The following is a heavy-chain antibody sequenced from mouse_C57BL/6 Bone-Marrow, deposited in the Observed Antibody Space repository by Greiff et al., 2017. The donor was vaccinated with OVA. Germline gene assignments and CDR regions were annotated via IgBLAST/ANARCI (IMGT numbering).Heavy chain of an antibody. Sequence: VQLQQSGPELVKPGASVKIPCKASGYTFTDYNMDWVKQSHGKSLEWIGDINPNNGGTIYNQKFKGKATLTVDKSSSTAYMELRSLTSEDTAVYYCARRAMWLLRGMDYWGQGTSVTVSS. CDR3: ARRAMWLLRGMDY. CDR2: INPNNGGT. CDR1: GYTFTDYN. D-gene: IGHD2-3*01. J-gene: IGHJ4*01. V-gene: IGHV1-18*01.